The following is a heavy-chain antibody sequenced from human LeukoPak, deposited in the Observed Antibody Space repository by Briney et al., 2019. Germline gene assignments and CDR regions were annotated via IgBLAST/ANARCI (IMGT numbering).Heavy chain of an antibody. CDR2: ISAYNGNT. CDR1: GYTFTSYG. D-gene: IGHD2-2*01. J-gene: IGHJ5*02. CDR3: ARDVPFVVPAATGDWFDP. Sequence: ASVKVSCKASGYTFTSYGISWVRQAPGQGLEWMGWISAYNGNTNYAQELQGRVAMTTDTSTSTAYMELRSLRSDDTAVYYCARDVPFVVPAATGDWFDPWGQGTLVTVSS. V-gene: IGHV1-18*01.